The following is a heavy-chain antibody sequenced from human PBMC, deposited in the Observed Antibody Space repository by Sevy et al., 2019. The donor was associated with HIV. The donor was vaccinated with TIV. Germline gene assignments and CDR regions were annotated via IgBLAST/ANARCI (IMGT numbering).Heavy chain of an antibody. D-gene: IGHD6-19*01. CDR3: ARGGGNGWYYFDY. J-gene: IGHJ4*02. CDR1: GGIFRSYG. CDR2: IIPILGSV. V-gene: IGHV1-69*01. Sequence: KVSCKASGGIFRSYGISWVRQAPGQGLEWMGGIIPILGSVNYAQKFQGRVTITADESTKTAYMELSSLRSEVTAVYYCARGGGNGWYYFDYWGQETLVTVSS.